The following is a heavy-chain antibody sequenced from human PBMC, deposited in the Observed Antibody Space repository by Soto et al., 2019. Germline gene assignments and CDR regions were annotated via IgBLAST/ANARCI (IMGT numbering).Heavy chain of an antibody. J-gene: IGHJ4*02. V-gene: IGHV3-53*01. CDR3: AAQPGGGGY. D-gene: IGHD2-2*01. CDR1: GFTVSNNY. Sequence: EVQLVESGGGLIQPGGSLRLSCAVSGFTVSNNYMSWVRQAPGKGLEGVSVIYSGGYTAYGDSVKGRFTISRDNSKNTLYLKRKSLGAPVPAVFFWAAQPGGGGYWGQGTLVTVSS. CDR2: IYSGGYT.